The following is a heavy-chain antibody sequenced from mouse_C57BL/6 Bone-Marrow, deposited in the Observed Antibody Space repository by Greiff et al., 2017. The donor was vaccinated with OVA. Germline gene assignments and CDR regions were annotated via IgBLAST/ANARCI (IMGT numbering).Heavy chain of an antibody. CDR2: IDPSDSYT. CDR1: GYTFTSYW. D-gene: IGHD1-1*02. CDR3: ARRGGYYLDY. Sequence: QVQLQQPGAELVRPGTSVKLSCKASGYTFTSYWMHWVKQRPGQGLEWIGVIDPSDSYTNYNQKFKGKATLTVDTSSSTAYMQLSSLTSEDSAVYYCARRGGYYLDYWGKGTTLTVSS. V-gene: IGHV1-59*01. J-gene: IGHJ2*01.